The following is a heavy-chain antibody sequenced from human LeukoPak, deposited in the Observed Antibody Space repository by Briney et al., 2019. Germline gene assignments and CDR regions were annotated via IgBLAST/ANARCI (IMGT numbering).Heavy chain of an antibody. V-gene: IGHV3-30-3*01. D-gene: IGHD2-21*02. CDR2: ISYDGSYK. Sequence: GRSLRLSCTASGFTFSSYAMHWVRQAPGKGLEWVAVISYDGSYKYYADSVKGRFTISRDNSKNTLYLQMNSLRAEDTAVYYCARETLAWGDYFYYYGMDVWGQGTTVTVSS. CDR3: ARETLAWGDYFYYYGMDV. CDR1: GFTFSSYA. J-gene: IGHJ6*02.